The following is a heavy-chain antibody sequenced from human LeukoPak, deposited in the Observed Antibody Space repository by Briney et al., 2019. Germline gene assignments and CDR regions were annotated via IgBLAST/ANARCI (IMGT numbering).Heavy chain of an antibody. J-gene: IGHJ4*02. V-gene: IGHV3-23*01. CDR1: GFTFSSYA. CDR2: ISGSGGST. Sequence: PGGSLRLSCAASGFTFSSYAMSWVRQAPGKGLEWVSAISGSGGSTYYADSVKGRFTISRDNSKNTLYLQMNSLRAEDTAVYYCAKDGLLWFGELLQVDYRGQGTLVTVSS. D-gene: IGHD3-10*01. CDR3: AKDGLLWFGELLQVDY.